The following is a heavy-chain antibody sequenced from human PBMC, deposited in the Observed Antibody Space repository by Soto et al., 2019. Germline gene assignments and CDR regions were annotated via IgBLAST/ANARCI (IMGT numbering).Heavy chain of an antibody. J-gene: IGHJ4*02. CDR3: AKDRNSFGYDSFVH. Sequence: QVQLVESGGGVVQPGRSLRLSCAASGFTFSSYGMHWVRQAPGKGLEWVALLSSDGSSRFYADSVKGRFTISRDKSENTLYLQMNSLRNDDTAVYYCAKDRNSFGYDSFVHWGQGTLVTVSS. CDR2: LSSDGSSR. V-gene: IGHV3-30*18. CDR1: GFTFSSYG. D-gene: IGHD3-22*01.